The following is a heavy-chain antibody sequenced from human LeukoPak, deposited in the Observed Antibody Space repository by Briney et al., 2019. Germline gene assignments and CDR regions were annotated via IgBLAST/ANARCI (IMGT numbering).Heavy chain of an antibody. CDR3: AKRGHSYGDFDY. J-gene: IGHJ4*02. Sequence: ASVKVSCKTSGYTFTSFDINWVRQATGQGLEWMGWMNTNNDNTGYAQKFQGRVTMTRNTSISTAYMELSSLRSEDTAVYYCAKRGHSYGDFDYWGQGTLVTISS. D-gene: IGHD5-18*01. CDR2: MNTNNDNT. V-gene: IGHV1-8*01. CDR1: GYTFTSFD.